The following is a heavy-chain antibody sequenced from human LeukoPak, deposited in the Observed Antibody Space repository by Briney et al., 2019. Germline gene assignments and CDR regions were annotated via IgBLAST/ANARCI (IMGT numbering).Heavy chain of an antibody. CDR3: ASTKMTPTPIGYYYYGMDV. V-gene: IGHV4-39*01. D-gene: IGHD4-17*01. CDR2: IYYSGST. CDR1: GGSLSSSSYC. J-gene: IGHJ6*02. Sequence: SETRSLTCTVSGGSLSSSSYCWGWIRQPAGKGREWIGRIYYSGSTYYNPSLKSRVTISVDTYKNQFCLNLSSVTAANTDVYYCASTKMTPTPIGYYYYGMDVWGQGTTVTVSS.